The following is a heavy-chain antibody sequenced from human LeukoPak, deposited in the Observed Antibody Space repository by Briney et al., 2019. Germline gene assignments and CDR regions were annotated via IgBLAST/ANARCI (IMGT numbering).Heavy chain of an antibody. J-gene: IGHJ3*02. Sequence: GGSLRLSCAASGFTFSDYGMHWVRQAPGKGPEWVAVISYDGNHKYYADSVKGRFTISRDNSKSTLYLQMSSLRAEDTAVYYCTKDDAYSSSWYACDIWGQGTMVTVSS. D-gene: IGHD6-13*01. V-gene: IGHV3-30*18. CDR2: ISYDGNHK. CDR1: GFTFSDYG. CDR3: TKDDAYSSSWYACDI.